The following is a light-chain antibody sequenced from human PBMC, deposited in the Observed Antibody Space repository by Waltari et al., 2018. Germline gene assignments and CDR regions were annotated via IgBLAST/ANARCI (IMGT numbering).Light chain of an antibody. CDR3: QQYNSYSLLT. J-gene: IGKJ4*01. CDR2: KAS. V-gene: IGKV1-5*03. Sequence: DIQMTQSPSTLSASVADRVTITCRASQSISNWLAWYQQKPGKAPKLLIYKASTLESGVPSRFSGSGSGTECTLTISSLQPDDFATYYCQQYNSYSLLTFGGGTKVEIK. CDR1: QSISNW.